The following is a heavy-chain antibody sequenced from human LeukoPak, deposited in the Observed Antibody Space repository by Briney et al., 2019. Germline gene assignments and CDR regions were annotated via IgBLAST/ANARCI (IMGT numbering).Heavy chain of an antibody. J-gene: IGHJ4*02. CDR3: ARGRGKPYGSGARFDY. CDR1: GGSISSYYY. V-gene: IGHV4-59*12. CDR2: FYDSGST. Sequence: PSETLSLTCTVPGGSISSYYYWSWIRQPPGKGLEWIGYFYDSGSTNYNPSLKSRVTISVDTSKNQFSLKLSSVTAADTAVYYCARGRGKPYGSGARFDYWGQGTLVTVSS. D-gene: IGHD3-10*01.